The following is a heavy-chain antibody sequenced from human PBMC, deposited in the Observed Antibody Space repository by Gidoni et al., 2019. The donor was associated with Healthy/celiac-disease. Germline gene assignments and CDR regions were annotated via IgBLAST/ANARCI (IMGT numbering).Heavy chain of an antibody. J-gene: IGHJ6*02. CDR2: ISSSGSTI. D-gene: IGHD3-10*01. CDR3: ARCITMATGYYGMDV. V-gene: IGHV3-11*01. CDR1: GLTFSDYY. Sequence: QVQLVESGGGLVKPGVSLRLYCAASGLTFSDYYMSWIRPAPGKGLGWVSYISSSGSTIYYADSVKGRFTISRDNAKNSLYLQKNSLRAEDTAVYYCARCITMATGYYGMDVWGQGTTVTVSS.